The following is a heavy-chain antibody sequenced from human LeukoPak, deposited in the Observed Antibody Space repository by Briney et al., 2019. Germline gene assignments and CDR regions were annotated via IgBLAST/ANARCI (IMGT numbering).Heavy chain of an antibody. V-gene: IGHV3-23*01. Sequence: PGGSLRLSCAASGFTFSNYGMNWVRQAPGKGLEWISGIIGSGGITYYADSVKGRFTVSRDNSKNTLSLQMNSLRAEDTAVYYCAKDSEDDFGDYLDYWGQGTLVTVS. D-gene: IGHD4-17*01. CDR1: GFTFSNYG. CDR2: IIGSGGIT. J-gene: IGHJ4*02. CDR3: AKDSEDDFGDYLDY.